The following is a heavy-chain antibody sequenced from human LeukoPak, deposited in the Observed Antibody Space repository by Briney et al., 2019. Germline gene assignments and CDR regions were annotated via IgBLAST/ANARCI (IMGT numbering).Heavy chain of an antibody. V-gene: IGHV3-30*18. J-gene: IGHJ4*02. CDR2: ISYVGSHK. CDR3: AKDRVPYSSSNYFDY. D-gene: IGHD6-6*01. CDR1: LFAFNSYG. Sequence: GGSLRLSCVHSLFAFNSYGVHWVRHAPGKGLEWVAVISYVGSHKYYADSVKGRFTISRDNSKNTLYLQVNSLRAEDTAVYYCAKDRVPYSSSNYFDYWGQGTLVTVSS.